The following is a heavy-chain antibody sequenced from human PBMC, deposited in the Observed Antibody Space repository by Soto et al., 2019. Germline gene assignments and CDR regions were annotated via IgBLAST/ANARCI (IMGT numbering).Heavy chain of an antibody. CDR2: IYYSGST. Sequence: PSDTLSLTCTVSGGSISSSSYYWGWIRQPPGKGLEWIGSIYYSGSTYYNPSLKSRVTISVDTSKNQFSLKLSSVTAADTAVYYCRASGWKFDYWGQGTLVTVSS. V-gene: IGHV4-39*01. CDR1: GGSISSSSYY. CDR3: RASGWKFDY. J-gene: IGHJ4*02. D-gene: IGHD6-19*01.